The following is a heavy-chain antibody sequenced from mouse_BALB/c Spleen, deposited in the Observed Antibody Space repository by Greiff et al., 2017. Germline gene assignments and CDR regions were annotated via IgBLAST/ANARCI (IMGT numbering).Heavy chain of an antibody. CDR1: GFTFSSYG. J-gene: IGHJ4*01. V-gene: IGHV5-6*01. Sequence: EVQLVESGGDLVKPGGSLKLSCAASGFTFSSYGMSWVRQTPDKRLEWVATISSGGSYTYYPDSVKGRFTISRDNAKNTLYLQMSSLKSEDTAMYYCARHDYYGRRREAMDYWGQGTSVTVSS. CDR2: ISSGGSYT. D-gene: IGHD1-1*01. CDR3: ARHDYYGRRREAMDY.